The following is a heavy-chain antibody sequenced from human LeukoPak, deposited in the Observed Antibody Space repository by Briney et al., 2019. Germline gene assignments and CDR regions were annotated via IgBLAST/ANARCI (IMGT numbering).Heavy chain of an antibody. D-gene: IGHD1-20*01. Sequence: SETLSLTCAVYGGSFSGYYWSWIRQPPGKGLEWIGEINHSGSTNYNPSLKSRVTISVDTSKNQFSLKLSSVTAADTAVYYCARGYNWNDLVFDYWGQGTLVTVSS. CDR1: GGSFSGYY. CDR3: ARGYNWNDLVFDY. V-gene: IGHV4-34*01. CDR2: INHSGST. J-gene: IGHJ4*02.